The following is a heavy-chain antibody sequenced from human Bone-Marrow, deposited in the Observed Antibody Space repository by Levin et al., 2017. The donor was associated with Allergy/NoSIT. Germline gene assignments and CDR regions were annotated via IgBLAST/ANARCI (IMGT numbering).Heavy chain of an antibody. J-gene: IGHJ4*02. CDR3: ATVDFGDERLNY. V-gene: IGHV3-15*01. CDR2: IKSKTDGGTT. D-gene: IGHD3-10*01. CDR1: GFTFSNAW. Sequence: RTGGSLRLSCAASGFTFSNAWMSWVRQAPGKGLDWVGRIKSKTDGGTTDYAAPVKGRFTISRDDSKNTLYLQMNSLKTEDTAVYYCATVDFGDERLNYWGQGTLVTVSS.